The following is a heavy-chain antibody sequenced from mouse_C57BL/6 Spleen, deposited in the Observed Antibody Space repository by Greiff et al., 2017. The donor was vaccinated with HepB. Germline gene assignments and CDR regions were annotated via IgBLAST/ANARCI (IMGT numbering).Heavy chain of an antibody. CDR1: GYAFTNYL. Sequence: QVQLQQSGAELVRPGTSVKVSCKASGYAFTNYLIEGVKQRPGQGLEWIGEINPGSGGTNYNEKFKGKATLTADKSSSTSYIQLSSLTSEDSAVYFCARPYPSWFAYWGQGTLVTVSA. D-gene: IGHD2-10*01. V-gene: IGHV1-54*01. J-gene: IGHJ3*01. CDR3: ARPYPSWFAY. CDR2: INPGSGGT.